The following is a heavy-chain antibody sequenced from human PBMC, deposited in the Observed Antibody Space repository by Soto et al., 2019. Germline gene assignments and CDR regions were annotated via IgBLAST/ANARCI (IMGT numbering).Heavy chain of an antibody. CDR2: ISSSGDNT. CDR1: GFTFTSYA. CDR3: AKQCRTTYYSCSDS. V-gene: IGHV3-23*01. D-gene: IGHD2-2*02. Sequence: GGSLRLSCAASGFTFTSYAMSWVRQAPGKGLEWVSVISSSGDNTYYADSVKGRFTISRDNSENTLFLQMNSLRAEDTAIYYCAKQCRTTYYSCSDSWGQGTLVTVSS. J-gene: IGHJ1*01.